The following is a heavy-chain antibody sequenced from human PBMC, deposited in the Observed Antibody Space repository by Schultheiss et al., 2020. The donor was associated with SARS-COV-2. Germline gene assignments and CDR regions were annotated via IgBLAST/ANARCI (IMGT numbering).Heavy chain of an antibody. CDR2: ISGSGGST. CDR3: TTLGPTYYDILTAGEYFQH. J-gene: IGHJ1*01. CDR1: GFTFSSYA. D-gene: IGHD3-9*01. V-gene: IGHV3-23*01. Sequence: GSLRLSCAASGFTFSSYAMSWVRQAPGKGLEWVSAISGSGGSTYYADSVKGRFTISRDNSKNTLYLQMNSLRAEDTAVYYCTTLGPTYYDILTAGEYFQHWGQGTRVTVSS.